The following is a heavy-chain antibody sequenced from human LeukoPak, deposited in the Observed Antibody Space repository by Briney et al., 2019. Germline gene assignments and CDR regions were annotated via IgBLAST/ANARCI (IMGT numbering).Heavy chain of an antibody. CDR1: GFTFSTYG. CDR3: AKDRRDAATNPFDP. CDR2: ISGSGGST. Sequence: PGGTLRLSCAASGFTFSTYGMSWVRQAPGEGLEWVSAISGSGGSTHYADSVKGRFTISRDNSKSTLYLQMNSLRAEDTAIYYCAKDRRDAATNPFDPWGQGTLVTVSS. J-gene: IGHJ5*02. V-gene: IGHV3-23*01. D-gene: IGHD1-14*01.